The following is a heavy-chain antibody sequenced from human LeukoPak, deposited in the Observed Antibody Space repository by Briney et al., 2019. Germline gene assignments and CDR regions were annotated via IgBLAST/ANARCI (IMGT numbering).Heavy chain of an antibody. D-gene: IGHD6-19*01. CDR3: ARHALEDVEQWDY. J-gene: IGHJ4*02. V-gene: IGHV4-30-4*07. CDR2: IYYSGST. CDR1: GGSISSGGYS. Sequence: SQTLSLTCAVSGGSISSGGYSWSWIRQPPGKGLEWIGYIYYSGSTNYNPSLKSRVTISVDTSKNQFSLKLSSVTAADTAVYYCARHALEDVEQWDYWGQGTLVTVSS.